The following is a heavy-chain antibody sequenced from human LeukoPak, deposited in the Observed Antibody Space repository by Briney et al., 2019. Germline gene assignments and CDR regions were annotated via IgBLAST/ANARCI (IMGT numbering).Heavy chain of an antibody. V-gene: IGHV1-18*01. Sequence: ASVKVSCKASGYTFTSYGISWARQAPGQGLEWVGWISAYNGNTNYAQKLQGRVTMTTDTSTSTAYMELRSLRSDDTAVYYCAREGGYCTNGVCIGLDYWGQGTLVTVSS. D-gene: IGHD2-8*01. CDR3: AREGGYCTNGVCIGLDY. J-gene: IGHJ4*02. CDR2: ISAYNGNT. CDR1: GYTFTSYG.